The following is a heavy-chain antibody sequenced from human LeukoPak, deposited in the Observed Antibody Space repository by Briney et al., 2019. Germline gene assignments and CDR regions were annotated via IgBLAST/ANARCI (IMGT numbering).Heavy chain of an antibody. V-gene: IGHV4-31*03. D-gene: IGHD6-13*01. CDR1: GGSISSGGYY. Sequence: SSETLSLTCTVSGGSISSGGYYWSWIRQHPGKGLEWIGYIYYSGSTYYNPSLKSRVTISVDTSKSQFSLKLSSVTAADTAVYYCARETIAAAGRYNWFDPWGQGTLVTVSS. CDR3: ARETIAAAGRYNWFDP. CDR2: IYYSGST. J-gene: IGHJ5*02.